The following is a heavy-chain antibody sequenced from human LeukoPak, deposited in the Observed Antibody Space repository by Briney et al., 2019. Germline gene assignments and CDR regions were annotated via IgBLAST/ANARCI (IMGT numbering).Heavy chain of an antibody. CDR3: ARAPWCDYYGTGSYCWFDP. CDR1: GGSFSGYY. V-gene: IGHV4-34*01. D-gene: IGHD3-10*01. CDR2: INHSGST. Sequence: SETLSLTCAVYGGSFSGYYWSWIRQPPGKGLEWIGEINHSGSTNYNSSLKSRVTISVDTSKNQFSLKLSSVTAADTAVYYCARAPWCDYYGTGSYCWFDPWGQGTLVTVSS. J-gene: IGHJ5*02.